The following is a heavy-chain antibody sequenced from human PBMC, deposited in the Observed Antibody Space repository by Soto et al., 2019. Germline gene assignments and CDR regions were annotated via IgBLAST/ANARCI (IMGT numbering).Heavy chain of an antibody. V-gene: IGHV3-73*01. D-gene: IGHD6-13*01. CDR2: IRIKINNYAT. J-gene: IGHJ5*01. CDR1: GLTFSVSG. CDR3: TKTELSSSTWSPWSDC. Sequence: WGSRRLSCAASGLTFSVSGVHWVRQAPGKGLEWVGRIRIKINNYATVYAPSVKGRFTLSRDDSNNTAFLQMNSLKTEDTAVYYCTKTELSSSTWSPWSDCWGQRSLVTASS.